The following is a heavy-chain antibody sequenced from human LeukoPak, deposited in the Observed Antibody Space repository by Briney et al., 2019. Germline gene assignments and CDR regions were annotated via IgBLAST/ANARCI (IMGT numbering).Heavy chain of an antibody. CDR3: AGRVAFDP. V-gene: IGHV3-23*01. CDR2: ISGGGGTI. CDR1: GLTFSTYV. Sequence: GGSLRLSCAASGLTFSTYVMSWVRQAPGKGLEWVSSISGGGGTIFYTDSVKGRFSISRDNCKNTLYLQMNSLRAEDTAVYYCAGRVAFDPWGQGTLVTVSS. J-gene: IGHJ5*02.